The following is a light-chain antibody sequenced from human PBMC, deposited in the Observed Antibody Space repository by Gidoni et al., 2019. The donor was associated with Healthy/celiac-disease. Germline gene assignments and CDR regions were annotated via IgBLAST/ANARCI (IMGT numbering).Light chain of an antibody. CDR2: EAS. CDR3: QQRRNWPPIT. V-gene: IGKV3-11*01. CDR1: QSVSSY. Sequence: EIVLTQSPATLSLSPGERATLSCRASQSVSSYLAWYQQKPGQAPRLLIYEASNRATGIPARFSGSGSVTDCTLTISSLEPEDFAVYYCQQRRNWPPITFGQGTRLEIK. J-gene: IGKJ5*01.